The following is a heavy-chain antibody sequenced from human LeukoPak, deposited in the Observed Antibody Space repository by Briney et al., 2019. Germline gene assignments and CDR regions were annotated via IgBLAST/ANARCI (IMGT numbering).Heavy chain of an antibody. CDR2: ISYDGSNK. Sequence: PWRSLRLSCAASGFTFSSYAMHWVRQAPGKGLEWVAVISYDGSNKYYADSVKGRFTISRDNAKNSLYLQMNSLRAEDTAVYYCARERYGTFDYWGQGTLVTVSS. J-gene: IGHJ4*02. V-gene: IGHV3-30*04. CDR3: ARERYGTFDY. CDR1: GFTFSSYA. D-gene: IGHD5-18*01.